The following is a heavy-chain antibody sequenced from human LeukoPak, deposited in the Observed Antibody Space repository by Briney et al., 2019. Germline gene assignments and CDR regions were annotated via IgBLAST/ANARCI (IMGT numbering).Heavy chain of an antibody. CDR2: MNPNSGNT. V-gene: IGHV1-8*03. Sequence: SSVKVSCKASGYTFTSYDINWVRQATGQGLEWMGWMNPNSGNTGYAQMFQGRVTITRNTSISTAYMELSSLRSEDTAVYYCARGGSSSTLDYWGQGTLVTVSS. CDR1: GYTFTSYD. J-gene: IGHJ4*02. D-gene: IGHD6-6*01. CDR3: ARGGSSSTLDY.